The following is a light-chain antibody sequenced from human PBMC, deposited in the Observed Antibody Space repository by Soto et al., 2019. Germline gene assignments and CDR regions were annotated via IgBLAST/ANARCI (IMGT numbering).Light chain of an antibody. CDR3: QQYNNWPPLWA. V-gene: IGKV3-15*01. J-gene: IGKJ2*01. CDR2: GAS. Sequence: EIVMTQSPATLSVSPGERATLSCRASQSVSSNLAWYQQKPGQAPRLLIYGASTRATGIPARFSGSGSGTEFTLTISSLQSEDFEVYYCQQYNNWPPLWAFGQGTKLEIK. CDR1: QSVSSN.